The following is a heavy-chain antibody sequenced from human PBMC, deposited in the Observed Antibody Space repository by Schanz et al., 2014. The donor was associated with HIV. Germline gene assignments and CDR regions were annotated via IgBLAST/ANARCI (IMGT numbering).Heavy chain of an antibody. CDR2: ISYDGSSK. CDR1: GFTFSGYG. J-gene: IGHJ6*02. Sequence: QVQLVESGGGVVQPGRSLRLSCAVSGFTFSGYGMHWVRQAPGKGLEWVAVISYDGSSKYYADSVQGRFTITRDNSKNTLYLQMNSLRAEDTAVYYCARGSGPYYYYYGMDVWGQGTTVTVSS. CDR3: ARGSGPYYYYYGMDV. D-gene: IGHD3-10*01. V-gene: IGHV3-33*05.